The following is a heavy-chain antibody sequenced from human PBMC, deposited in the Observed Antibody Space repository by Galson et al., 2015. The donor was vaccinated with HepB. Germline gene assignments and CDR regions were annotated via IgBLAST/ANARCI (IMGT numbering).Heavy chain of an antibody. CDR3: AKDREGDVYFDL. Sequence: SLRLSCAASGFTFSSYGMHWVRQAPGKGLEWVAVISYDGSNKYYADSVKGRFTISRDNSKNTLYLQMNSLRAEDTAVYYCAKDREGDVYFDLWGRGTLVTASS. J-gene: IGHJ2*01. V-gene: IGHV3-30*18. D-gene: IGHD5-24*01. CDR2: ISYDGSNK. CDR1: GFTFSSYG.